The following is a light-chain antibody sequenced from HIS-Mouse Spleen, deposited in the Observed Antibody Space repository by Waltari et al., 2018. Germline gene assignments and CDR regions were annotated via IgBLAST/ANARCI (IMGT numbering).Light chain of an antibody. CDR3: AAWDDSLNGWV. Sequence: QSVLTQPPSASGTPGQRVTISCSGSSSNIGSHPVNWYQQPPGTAPKLLIYSNNQRPSGVPDRFSGSKSGTSASLAISGLQSEDEADYYCAAWDDSLNGWVFGGGTKLTVL. V-gene: IGLV1-44*01. J-gene: IGLJ3*02. CDR2: SNN. CDR1: SSNIGSHP.